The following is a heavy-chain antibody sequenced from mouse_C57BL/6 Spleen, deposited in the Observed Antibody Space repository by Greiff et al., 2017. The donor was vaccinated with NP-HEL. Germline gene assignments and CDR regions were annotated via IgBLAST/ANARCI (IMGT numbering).Heavy chain of an antibody. CDR2: INPSSGYT. CDR1: GYTFTSYT. Sequence: QVQLKESGAELARPGASAKMSCKASGYTFTSYTMHWVKQRPGQGLEWIGYINPSSGYTKYNQKFKDKATFTADKSSSTAYMQLSILTSEDSAVYYCARSPPYDYYAMDYWGHGTSVTVSS. CDR3: ARSPPYDYYAMDY. V-gene: IGHV1-4*01. J-gene: IGHJ4*01.